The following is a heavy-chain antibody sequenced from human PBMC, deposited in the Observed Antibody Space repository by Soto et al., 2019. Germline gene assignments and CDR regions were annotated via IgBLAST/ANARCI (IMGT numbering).Heavy chain of an antibody. CDR1: GYTFTSHG. D-gene: IGHD3-9*01. Sequence: HVQLVRSGGEVKKPGASVKVSCKASGYTFTSHGISWVRQAPGQGLEWMGWISTYNGKTDYAQKFQGRVTMTADTRTSTGYMELRSLRSDDTAVYYCARLLTEGVTYREDAFDIWGQGTKVTVSS. CDR3: ARLLTEGVTYREDAFDI. J-gene: IGHJ3*02. V-gene: IGHV1-18*01. CDR2: ISTYNGKT.